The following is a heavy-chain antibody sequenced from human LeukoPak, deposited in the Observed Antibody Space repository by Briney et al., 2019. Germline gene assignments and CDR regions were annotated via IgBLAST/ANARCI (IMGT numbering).Heavy chain of an antibody. J-gene: IGHJ6*02. CDR1: GFTFSTCA. CDR3: APSPRYGMDV. CDR2: INTDGRST. V-gene: IGHV3-74*01. Sequence: PGGSLRLSCAASGFTFSTCAMGWVRQAPGKGPVWVSFINTDGRSTSYADSVKGRFTISRDNAKNTLYLQMISLRAEDTAVYYCAPSPRYGMDVWGQGTTVTVSS.